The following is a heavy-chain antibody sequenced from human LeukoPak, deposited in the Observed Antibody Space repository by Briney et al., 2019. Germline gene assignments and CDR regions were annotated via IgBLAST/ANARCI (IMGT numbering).Heavy chain of an antibody. V-gene: IGHV3-7*01. Sequence: GGSLTLSCTASGFTFSNYWMMWVRQAPGKGLEWVANINEDGSEKYYADSVEGRFTISRDNAKNSLDLQMNSLRADDTAIYYCARSRIDYWGQGTLVTVSS. CDR2: INEDGSEK. D-gene: IGHD2-2*01. CDR3: ARSRIDY. CDR1: GFTFSNYW. J-gene: IGHJ4*02.